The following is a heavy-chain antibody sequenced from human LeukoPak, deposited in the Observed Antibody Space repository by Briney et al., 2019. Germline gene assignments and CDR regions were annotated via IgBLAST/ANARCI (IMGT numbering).Heavy chain of an antibody. CDR1: GYTFTSYD. Sequence: ASVKVSCKASGYTFTSYDINWVRQATGQGLEWMGWMNPNSGNTGYAQKFQGRVTMTRNTSISTAYMELSSLRSEDTAVYYCATGAGTGGTWYYYYMDVWGKGTTVTISS. CDR2: MNPNSGNT. D-gene: IGHD6-19*01. J-gene: IGHJ6*03. V-gene: IGHV1-8*01. CDR3: ATGAGTGGTWYYYYMDV.